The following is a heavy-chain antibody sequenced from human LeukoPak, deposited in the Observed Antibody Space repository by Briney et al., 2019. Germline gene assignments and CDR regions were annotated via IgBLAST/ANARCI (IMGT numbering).Heavy chain of an antibody. CDR3: TKDQFSRNGVYDAFDI. Sequence: GGSLRLSCAASGFTFSDYAMSWVRQAPGKGLEWVSVIGGTDGLTYYADSVKGRFTISRDNSKNMLYLQMNSLRAEDTAVYYCTKDQFSRNGVYDAFDIWGQGTMVTVSS. D-gene: IGHD2-8*01. J-gene: IGHJ3*02. V-gene: IGHV3-23*01. CDR2: IGGTDGLT. CDR1: GFTFSDYA.